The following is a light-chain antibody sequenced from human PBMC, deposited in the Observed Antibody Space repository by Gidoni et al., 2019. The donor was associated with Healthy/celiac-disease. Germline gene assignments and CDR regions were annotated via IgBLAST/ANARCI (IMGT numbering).Light chain of an antibody. CDR3: QQRNSYPPYT. J-gene: IGKJ2*01. V-gene: IGKV1-9*01. CDR2: DAS. CDR1: PGIISN. Sequence: IQLTQSPSSLSASVGDRVTITCRASPGIISNLASYQQKPGKATKLLIYDASTLQSGVPSRLSGSGSGTDFTLTISSLQPEDFATYYCQQRNSYPPYTFGQGTKLEIK.